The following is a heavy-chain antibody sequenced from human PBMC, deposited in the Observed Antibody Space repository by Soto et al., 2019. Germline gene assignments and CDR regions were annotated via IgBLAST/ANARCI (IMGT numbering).Heavy chain of an antibody. D-gene: IGHD1-26*01. CDR2: IYYSGST. CDR1: GGSISSSSYY. CDR3: ARLSFGGRAGVQH. V-gene: IGHV4-39*01. Sequence: QLQLQESGPGLVKPSETLSLTCTVSGGSISSSSYYWGWIRQPPGKGLEWIGSIYYSGSTYYNPSLKSRVTISVDTSKNQFSLKLSSVTAADTAVYYCARLSFGGRAGVQHWGQGTLVTVSS. J-gene: IGHJ1*01.